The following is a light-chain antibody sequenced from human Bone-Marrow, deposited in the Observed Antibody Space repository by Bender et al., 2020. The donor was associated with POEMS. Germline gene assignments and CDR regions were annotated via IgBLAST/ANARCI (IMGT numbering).Light chain of an antibody. J-gene: IGLJ1*01. Sequence: QSALTQPPSASGSPGQSVTISCTGTSSDVGGYNYVSWYQQHPGKAPKLLIHEVSQRPSGVPDRFSVSKSGNTASLTVSGLQAEEEGVYDCNSFAGSKPVFGTGSSVTGL. V-gene: IGLV2-8*01. CDR3: NSFAGSKPV. CDR2: EVS. CDR1: SSDVGGYNY.